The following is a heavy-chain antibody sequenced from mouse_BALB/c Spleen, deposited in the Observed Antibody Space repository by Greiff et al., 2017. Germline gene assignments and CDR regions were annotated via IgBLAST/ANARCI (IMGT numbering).Heavy chain of an antibody. CDR3: ARNEGLRYYAMAY. V-gene: IGHV2-2*02. J-gene: IGHJ4*01. CDR1: GFSLTSYG. D-gene: IGHD3-1*01. CDR2: IWSGGST. Sequence: QVQLQQSGPGLVQPSQSLSITCTVPGFSLTSYGVYWVRQSPGKGLEWLGVIWSGGSTDYNAAFISRLCISEDNTKSQVFFKMSSLQANDTAIYYCARNEGLRYYAMAYGGQGTSVTVSA.